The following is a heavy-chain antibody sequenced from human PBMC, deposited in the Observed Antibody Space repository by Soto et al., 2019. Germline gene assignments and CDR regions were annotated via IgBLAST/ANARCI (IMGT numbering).Heavy chain of an antibody. CDR3: SRIPAPCPLHGMDV. D-gene: IGHD2-2*01. Sequence: PGASLKISCKGSGYSFTSYWISWVRQLTGKEMEWMGRIDPSDSYTNYSPSFQGHVTISADKSISTAYLQRSSLMDSDTAMYYCSRIPAPCPLHGMDVPRKATMVTDS. J-gene: IGHJ6*04. V-gene: IGHV5-10-1*01. CDR2: IDPSDSYT. CDR1: GYSFTSYW.